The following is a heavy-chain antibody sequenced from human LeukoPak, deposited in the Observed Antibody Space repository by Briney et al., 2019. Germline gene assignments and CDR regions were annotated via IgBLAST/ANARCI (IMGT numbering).Heavy chain of an antibody. V-gene: IGHV3-30*18. J-gene: IGHJ1*01. CDR1: GFTFSSYG. D-gene: IGHD5-24*01. CDR2: ISYDGSNK. Sequence: PGGSLRLSCAASGFTFSSYGMHWVRQAPGKGLEWVAVISYDGSNKYYADSVKGRFTISRDNSKNTLYLQMNSLRAEDTAVCYRAKDGWEMATIGRAEYFQHWGQGTLVTVSS. CDR3: AKDGWEMATIGRAEYFQH.